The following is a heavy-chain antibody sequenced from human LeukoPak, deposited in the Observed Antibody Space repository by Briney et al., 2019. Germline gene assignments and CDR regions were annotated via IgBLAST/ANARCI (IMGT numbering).Heavy chain of an antibody. CDR1: GCPHNTYD. D-gene: IGHD3-22*01. V-gene: IGHV3-30*18. CDR3: AKDPRDSHGNWNAFDI. J-gene: IGHJ3*02. Sequence: GRPQRLSFAASGCPHNTYDTHCVRDSPRKGLEGAAVISYDGSKKYYADSVKGRFTISRDSSKNTLYLQIDSLRAEDTAVYYCAKDPRDSHGNWNAFDIWGQGTKVIVSS. CDR2: ISYDGSKK.